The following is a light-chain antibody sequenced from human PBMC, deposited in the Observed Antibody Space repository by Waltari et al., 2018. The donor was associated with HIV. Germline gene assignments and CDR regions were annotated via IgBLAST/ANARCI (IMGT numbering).Light chain of an antibody. CDR3: QQRSNWPGT. CDR1: QNIRTY. CDR2: DAS. V-gene: IGKV3-11*01. J-gene: IGKJ1*01. Sequence: EIVLTQSPVTLSLSPGEGANLSCSASQNIRTYLGWYQQRSAQPPRLLIYDASTRATGIPARFTGSGSGTDFTLTIDSLEPEDFAMYYCQQRSNWPGTFGPGTRVDVK.